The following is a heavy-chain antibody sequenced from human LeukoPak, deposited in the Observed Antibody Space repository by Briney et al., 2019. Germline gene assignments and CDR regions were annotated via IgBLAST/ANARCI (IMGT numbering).Heavy chain of an antibody. Sequence: NPSETLSLTCTVSGGSISSSSYYWGWIRQPPGKGLEWIGSIYYSGSTYYNPSLKSRVTISVDTSKNQLSLKLSSVTAADTAVYYCAKTGKGGHAFDIWGQGTMVTVSS. V-gene: IGHV4-39*01. CDR1: GGSISSSSYY. CDR2: IYYSGST. D-gene: IGHD3-10*01. CDR3: AKTGKGGHAFDI. J-gene: IGHJ3*02.